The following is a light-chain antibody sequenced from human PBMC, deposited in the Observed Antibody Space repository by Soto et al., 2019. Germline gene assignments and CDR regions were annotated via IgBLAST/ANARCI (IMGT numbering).Light chain of an antibody. CDR2: DAS. CDR1: QRISSW. Sequence: DIQMTQSPSTLSASVGDRVTITCRASQRISSWLAWYQQKPGKAPKLLIYDASSLESGVPSRFIGSGSGTEFTLTISSLQPDDFAAYYCQQYNSYSLFTFGPGTNVDIK. J-gene: IGKJ3*01. CDR3: QQYNSYSLFT. V-gene: IGKV1-5*01.